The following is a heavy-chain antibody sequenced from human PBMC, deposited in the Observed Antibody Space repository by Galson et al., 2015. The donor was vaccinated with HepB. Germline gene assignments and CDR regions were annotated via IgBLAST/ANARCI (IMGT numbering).Heavy chain of an antibody. CDR1: GFTFDDYA. J-gene: IGHJ4*02. CDR3: AKDRGRGVGPTYYYDSSGPLFDY. V-gene: IGHV3-9*01. D-gene: IGHD3-22*01. Sequence: SLRLSCAASGFTFDDYAMNWVRQAPGKGLEWVSGISWNSGNIGYADSVKGRFTISRDNTKNSLYLQMNSPRVDDTALYYCAKDRGRGVGPTYYYDSSGPLFDYWGQGTLVTVSS. CDR2: ISWNSGNI.